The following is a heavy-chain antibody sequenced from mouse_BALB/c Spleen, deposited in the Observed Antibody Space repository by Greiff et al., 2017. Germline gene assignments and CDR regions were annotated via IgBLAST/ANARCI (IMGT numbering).Heavy chain of an antibody. Sequence: DGHLVESGGGLVQPGGSLKLSCAASGFTFSSYTMSWVRQTPEKRLEWVAYISNGGGSTYYPDTVKGRFTISRDNAKNTLYLQMSSLKSEDTAMYYCARHYDPGYAMDYWGQGTSVTVSS. V-gene: IGHV5-12-2*01. CDR1: GFTFSSYT. J-gene: IGHJ4*01. CDR3: ARHYDPGYAMDY. D-gene: IGHD2-3*01. CDR2: ISNGGGST.